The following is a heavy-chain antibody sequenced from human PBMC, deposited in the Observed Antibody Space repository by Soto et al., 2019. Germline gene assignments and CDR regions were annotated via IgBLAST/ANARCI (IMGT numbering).Heavy chain of an antibody. D-gene: IGHD3-9*01. CDR2: IIPIFGTA. J-gene: IGHJ6*02. CDR1: GGTFSSYA. V-gene: IGHV1-69*01. Sequence: QVQLVQSGAEVKKPGSSVKVSCKASGGTFSSYAISWVRQAPGQGLEWMGGIIPIFGTANYAQKFQGRVTITADESTSTAYRELSSLRSEDTAVYYCASPYYDILTGYYSAHYYGMDVWGQGTTVTVSS. CDR3: ASPYYDILTGYYSAHYYGMDV.